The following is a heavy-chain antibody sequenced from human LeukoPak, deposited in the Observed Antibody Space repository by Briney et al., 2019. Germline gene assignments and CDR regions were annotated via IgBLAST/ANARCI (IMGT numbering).Heavy chain of an antibody. J-gene: IGHJ3*02. CDR3: AKSQQVVHDAFDI. CDR2: IGGSGGTT. Sequence: GGSLRLSCAASGFTFSSYAMTWVRQASGKGLEWVSAIGGSGGTTYYADSLKGRFTISRDNSKNTLYLQMNSLRAEDTAVYYCAKSQQVVHDAFDIWGQGTMVTVSS. V-gene: IGHV3-23*01. CDR1: GFTFSSYA. D-gene: IGHD6-13*01.